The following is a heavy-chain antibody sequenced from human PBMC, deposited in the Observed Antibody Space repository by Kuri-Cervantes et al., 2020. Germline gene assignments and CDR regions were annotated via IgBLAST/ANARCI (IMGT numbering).Heavy chain of an antibody. Sequence: SCAVSGGSISSGGYSWSWIRQPPGKGLEWIGYIYHSGSTYYNPSLKSRVTISVDRSKNQFSLKLSSVTAADTAVYYCARGPYYYDSSGYPTSHAFDIWGQGTMVTVSS. CDR1: GGSISSGGYS. CDR3: ARGPYYYDSSGYPTSHAFDI. D-gene: IGHD3-22*01. J-gene: IGHJ3*02. CDR2: IYHSGST. V-gene: IGHV4-30-2*01.